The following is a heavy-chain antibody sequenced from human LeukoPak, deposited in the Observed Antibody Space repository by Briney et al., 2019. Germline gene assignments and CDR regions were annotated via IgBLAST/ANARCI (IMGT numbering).Heavy chain of an antibody. Sequence: GGSLRLSCAASGFTFSSYAMHWVGQAPGKGLEWVAVISYDGSNDYYADSVKGRFTISSDNSTNTLYLQLNSLRAEDTAVYYCARVWEGYYYDSSGYYDYWRQETLDTVFS. CDR1: GFTFSSYA. V-gene: IGHV3-30*04. CDR3: ARVWEGYYYDSSGYYDY. D-gene: IGHD3-22*01. J-gene: IGHJ4*02. CDR2: ISYDGSND.